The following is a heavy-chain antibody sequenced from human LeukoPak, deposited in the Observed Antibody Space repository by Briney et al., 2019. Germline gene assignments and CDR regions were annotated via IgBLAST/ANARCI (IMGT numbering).Heavy chain of an antibody. CDR2: IYYSGST. CDR1: GGSISSYY. J-gene: IGHJ4*02. Sequence: SETLSLTCTVSGGSISSYYWSWIRQPPGKGLEWIGYIYYSGSTNYNPSLKSRVTISVDTSKNQFSLKLSSVSAADTAVYYCARRETRWGGFDYWGQGTLVTVSS. CDR3: ARRETRWGGFDY. D-gene: IGHD3-16*01. V-gene: IGHV4-59*08.